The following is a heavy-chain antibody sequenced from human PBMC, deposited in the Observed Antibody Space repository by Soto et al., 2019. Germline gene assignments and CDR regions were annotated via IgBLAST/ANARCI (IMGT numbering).Heavy chain of an antibody. V-gene: IGHV1-69*13. J-gene: IGHJ4*02. CDR3: ARRHLRERRYSSSSLFGDY. CDR1: GGTFSSYA. CDR2: IIPIFGTA. Sequence: ASVKVSCKASGGTFSSYAISWVRQAPGQGLEWMGGIIPIFGTANYAQKFQGRVTITADESTSTAYMELSSLRSEDTAVYYCARRHLRERRYSSSSLFGDYWGQGTLVTVSS. D-gene: IGHD6-6*01.